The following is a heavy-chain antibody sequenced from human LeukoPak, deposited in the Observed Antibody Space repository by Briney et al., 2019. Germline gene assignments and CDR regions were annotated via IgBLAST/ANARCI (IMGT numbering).Heavy chain of an antibody. CDR1: GGSISSSSYY. CDR3: ARQTYVYVWGSYRYNPYYFDY. CDR2: IYYSGST. V-gene: IGHV4-39*01. D-gene: IGHD3-16*02. J-gene: IGHJ4*02. Sequence: SETLSLTCTVSGGSISSSSYYWGWIRQPPGKGLEWIGSIYYSGSTYYNPSLKSRVTISVDTSKNQFSLKLSSVTAADTAVYYCARQTYVYVWGSYRYNPYYFDYWGQGTLVTVSS.